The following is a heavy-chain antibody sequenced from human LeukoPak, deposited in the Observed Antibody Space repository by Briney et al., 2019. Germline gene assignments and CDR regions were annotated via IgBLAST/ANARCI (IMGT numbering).Heavy chain of an antibody. CDR3: ARHSQLENFDY. Sequence: GESLKISCKGSGYSFTTYWIGWVRQMPGKGLEWMGIIYPDDSDTRYSPSFQGQVTFSADKSISTAYLQWSSLKVSDTAIYCCARHSQLENFDYWGQGTLVTVSS. CDR2: IYPDDSDT. V-gene: IGHV5-51*01. D-gene: IGHD6-13*01. J-gene: IGHJ4*02. CDR1: GYSFTTYW.